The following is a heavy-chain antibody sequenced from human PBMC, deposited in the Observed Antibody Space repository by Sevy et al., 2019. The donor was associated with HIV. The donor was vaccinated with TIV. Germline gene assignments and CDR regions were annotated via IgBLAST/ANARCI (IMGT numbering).Heavy chain of an antibody. V-gene: IGHV1-18*01. CDR2: ISAYNGNT. CDR3: ARGYYDFWSGYYRRDAFDI. Sequence: ASVKVSCTASGYTFTSYGISWVRQAPGQGLEWMGWISAYNGNTNYAQKLQGRLNLTTDTSTGTAYMELRSRRSGDTAVYYCARGYYDFWSGYYRRDAFDIWGQGTMVTVSS. J-gene: IGHJ3*02. CDR1: GYTFTSYG. D-gene: IGHD3-3*01.